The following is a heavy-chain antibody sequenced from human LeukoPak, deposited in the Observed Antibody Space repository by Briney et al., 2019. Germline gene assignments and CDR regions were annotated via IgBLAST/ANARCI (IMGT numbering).Heavy chain of an antibody. CDR3: AKDIDWLAFED. J-gene: IGHJ4*02. D-gene: IGHD6-19*01. Sequence: GGSLRLSCAASGFTFSSYWMSWVRQAPGKGLEWVANIKQDGSEKYYVDSVKGRFTISRDNAKNSLYLQMNSLTVEDTAVYYCAKDIDWLAFEDWGQGTLVTVSS. CDR2: IKQDGSEK. CDR1: GFTFSSYW. V-gene: IGHV3-7*03.